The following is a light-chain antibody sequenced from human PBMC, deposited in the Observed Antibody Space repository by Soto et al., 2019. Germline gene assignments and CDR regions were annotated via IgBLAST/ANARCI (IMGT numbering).Light chain of an antibody. CDR2: GAS. CDR3: QQYDNSPWT. J-gene: IGKJ1*01. V-gene: IGKV3-20*01. Sequence: EIGLTQSPGTLSLSPGERATLSCRASQSVSSSFLAWYQQKPGQAPRLRIYGASSRATGIPDRFSGSGSGTDFTLPISRLEPEDFAVYYCQQYDNSPWTFGQGTKVEIK. CDR1: QSVSSSF.